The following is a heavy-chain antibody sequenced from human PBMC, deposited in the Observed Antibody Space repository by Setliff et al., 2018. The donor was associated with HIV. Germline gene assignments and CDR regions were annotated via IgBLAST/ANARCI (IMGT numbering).Heavy chain of an antibody. CDR1: GGSINSYY. CDR2: IYYDGSTNFNPAT. D-gene: IGHD5-18*01. Sequence: SETLSLTCTVSGGSINSYYWSWIRQPPGKGLEWIGYIYYDGSTNFNPATNYNPSLKSRVTISVDTSKNQFSLKLSSVTAADTAIYYCATDTAMLQEGTEFWGQGTLVTVSS. CDR3: ATDTAMLQEGTEF. J-gene: IGHJ4*02. V-gene: IGHV4-59*08.